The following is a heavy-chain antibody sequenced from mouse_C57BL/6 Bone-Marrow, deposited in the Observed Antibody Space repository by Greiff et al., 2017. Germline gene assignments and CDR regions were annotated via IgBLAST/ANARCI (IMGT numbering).Heavy chain of an antibody. Sequence: VKVVESGAELARPGASVKLSCKASGYTFTSYGISWVKQRTGQGLEWIGEIYPRSGNTYYNEKFKGKATLTADKSSSTAYMELRSLTSEDSAVYFCAREGYGNYLYAMDYWGQGTSVTVSS. J-gene: IGHJ4*01. V-gene: IGHV1-81*01. CDR3: AREGYGNYLYAMDY. CDR1: GYTFTSYG. CDR2: IYPRSGNT. D-gene: IGHD2-1*01.